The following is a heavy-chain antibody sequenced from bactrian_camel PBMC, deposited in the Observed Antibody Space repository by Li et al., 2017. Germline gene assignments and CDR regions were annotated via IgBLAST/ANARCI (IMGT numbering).Heavy chain of an antibody. D-gene: IGHD3*01. CDR2: IDAEGGRT. J-gene: IGHJ4*01. V-gene: IGHV3S31*01. Sequence: VQLVESGGGLVQPGGYLTLSCAASGFAFRNYGMRWVRQALGRGPEWVAVIDAEGGRTFYPDSMRGRFTIYRDNGKNSLYLQLNGLKTEDTAMYYCALDSDCTDGRCRAKGQGTQVTVS. CDR1: GFAFRNYG.